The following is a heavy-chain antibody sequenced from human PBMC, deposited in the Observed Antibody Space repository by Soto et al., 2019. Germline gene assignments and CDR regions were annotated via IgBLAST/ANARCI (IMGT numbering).Heavy chain of an antibody. Sequence: SETLSLTCTVSGGSISSYYWSWIRQPPGKGLEWIGYIYYSGSTNYNPSLKSRVTISVDTSKNQFSLKLSSVTAADTAVYYCARAPFYGSGRPKFDPWGQGTLVTVSS. CDR2: IYYSGST. CDR3: ARAPFYGSGRPKFDP. J-gene: IGHJ5*02. CDR1: GGSISSYY. V-gene: IGHV4-59*12. D-gene: IGHD3-10*01.